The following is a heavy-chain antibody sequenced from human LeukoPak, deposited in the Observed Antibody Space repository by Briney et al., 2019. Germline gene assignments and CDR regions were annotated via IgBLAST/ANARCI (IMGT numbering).Heavy chain of an antibody. V-gene: IGHV4-59*01. CDR2: VFHTGST. CDR3: ARENIAVTGPGVFYYYGMDV. D-gene: IGHD6-19*01. CDR1: RGSIISYY. Sequence: PSETLSLTCTVSRGSIISYYWSWIRQSPGKGLEWIGYVFHTGSTNYNPSLRSRVTMSVDTSRSQFSLEVRSVTAADTGVYFCARENIAVTGPGVFYYYGMDVWGQGTTVTVSS. J-gene: IGHJ6*02.